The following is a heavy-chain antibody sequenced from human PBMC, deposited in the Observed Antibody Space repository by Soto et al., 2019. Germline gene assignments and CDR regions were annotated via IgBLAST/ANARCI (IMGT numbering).Heavy chain of an antibody. Sequence: QVQLQESGPGLVKPSQTLSLTCTVSGGSISSGDYYWSWIRQPPGQGLEWIGYIYYSGSTYYNPSLNTRLTISVDTSKNQFSLQLSSVTAADTAVYYSASDPGRDGYNNDAFDIWGQGTMVTVSS. D-gene: IGHD5-12*01. CDR3: ASDPGRDGYNNDAFDI. V-gene: IGHV4-30-4*01. CDR2: IYYSGST. J-gene: IGHJ3*02. CDR1: GGSISSGDYY.